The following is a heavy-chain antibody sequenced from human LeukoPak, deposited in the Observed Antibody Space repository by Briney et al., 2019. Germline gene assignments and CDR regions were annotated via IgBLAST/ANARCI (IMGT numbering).Heavy chain of an antibody. J-gene: IGHJ5*02. D-gene: IGHD2-15*01. Sequence: ASVKVSCKASGYTFTGYYMHWVRQAPGQGFEWLGWISPKSGGTNYAQKFQDSVSLTRDTSIDTAYMELTSLRLDDTAIYYCARGVAANGRRLDPWGQGTLITVSS. CDR2: ISPKSGGT. CDR3: ARGVAANGRRLDP. CDR1: GYTFTGYY. V-gene: IGHV1-2*02.